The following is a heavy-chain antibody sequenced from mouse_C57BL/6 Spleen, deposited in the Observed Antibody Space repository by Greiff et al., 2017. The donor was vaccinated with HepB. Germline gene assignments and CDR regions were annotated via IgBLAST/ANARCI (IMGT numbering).Heavy chain of an antibody. CDR2: IYPGDGDT. Sequence: VQLQQSGPELVKPGASVKISCKASGYAFSSSWMNWVKQRPGKGLEWIGRIYPGDGDTNYNGKFKGKATLTADKSSSTAYMQLSSLTSEDSAVYFCARSVYYYGSRLYFDVWGTGTTVTVSS. CDR3: ARSVYYYGSRLYFDV. CDR1: GYAFSSSW. J-gene: IGHJ1*03. D-gene: IGHD1-1*01. V-gene: IGHV1-82*01.